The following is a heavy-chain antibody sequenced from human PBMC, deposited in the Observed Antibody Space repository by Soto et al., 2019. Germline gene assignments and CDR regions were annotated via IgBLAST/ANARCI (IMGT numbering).Heavy chain of an antibody. CDR3: ARTYYDILTGYKGGMDV. Sequence: EASVKVSCKASGYTFTGYYMHWVRQAPGQGLEWMGWINPNSGGTNYAQKFQGRVTMTRDTSISTAYMELSRLRSDDTAVYYCARTYYDILTGYKGGMDVWGQGTTVTVSS. V-gene: IGHV1-2*02. CDR2: INPNSGGT. D-gene: IGHD3-9*01. CDR1: GYTFTGYY. J-gene: IGHJ6*02.